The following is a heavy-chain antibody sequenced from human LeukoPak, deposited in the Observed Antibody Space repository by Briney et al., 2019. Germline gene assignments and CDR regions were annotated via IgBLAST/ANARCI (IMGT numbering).Heavy chain of an antibody. V-gene: IGHV3-30-3*01. J-gene: IGHJ3*02. D-gene: IGHD4-11*01. CDR1: GFTFSSYA. Sequence: GGSLRLSCAASGFTFSSYAMHWVRQAPGKGLEWVAVISYDGSNKYYADSVEGRFTISRDNSKNTLYLQMNSLRAEDTAVYYCARDDYSNYVQAFDIWGQGTMVTVSS. CDR3: ARDDYSNYVQAFDI. CDR2: ISYDGSNK.